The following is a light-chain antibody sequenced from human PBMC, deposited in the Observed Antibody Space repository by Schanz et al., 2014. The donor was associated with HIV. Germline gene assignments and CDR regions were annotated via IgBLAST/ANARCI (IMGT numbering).Light chain of an antibody. CDR2: DVT. V-gene: IGLV2-14*02. CDR3: SSYIRSTTPVV. CDR1: TSDIGTYDL. Sequence: QSALTQPASVSGSPGQSITISCTGTTSDIGTYDLVSWYQQHPGKAPKLMIYDVTNRPSGVSNRFSGSKSGNTASLTISGLQAEDEADYYCSSYIRSTTPVVFGGGTKLTVL. J-gene: IGLJ2*01.